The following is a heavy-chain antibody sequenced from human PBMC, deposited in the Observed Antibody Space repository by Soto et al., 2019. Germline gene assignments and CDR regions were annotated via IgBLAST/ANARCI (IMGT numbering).Heavy chain of an antibody. J-gene: IGHJ6*02. V-gene: IGHV4-34*01. Sequence: TSETLSLTCAVYGGSFSCYYWSWIRQPPGKGLEWIGEINHSGSTNYNPSLKSRVTISVDTSKNQFSLKLSSVTAADTAVYYCARGPRPIRYTVTRYYYYYGMDVWGQGTTVTVSS. CDR1: GGSFSCYY. CDR2: INHSGST. CDR3: ARGPRPIRYTVTRYYYYYGMDV. D-gene: IGHD4-17*01.